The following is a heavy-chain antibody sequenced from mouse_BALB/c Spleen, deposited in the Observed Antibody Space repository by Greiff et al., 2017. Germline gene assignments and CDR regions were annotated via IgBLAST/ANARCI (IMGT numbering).Heavy chain of an antibody. CDR3: ARGLRRGDY. CDR1: GYTFTSYV. CDR2: INPYNDGT. J-gene: IGHJ2*01. Sequence: EVQVVESGPELVKPGASVKMSYKASGYTFTSYVMHWVKQKPGQGLEWIGYINPYNDGTKYNEKFKGKATLTSDKSSSTAYMELSSLTSEDSAVYYCARGLRRGDYWGQGTTLTVSS. V-gene: IGHV1-14*01. D-gene: IGHD2-2*01.